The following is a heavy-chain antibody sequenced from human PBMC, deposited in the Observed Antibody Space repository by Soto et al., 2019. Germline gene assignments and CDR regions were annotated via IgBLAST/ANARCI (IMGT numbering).Heavy chain of an antibody. V-gene: IGHV4-31*03. CDR1: GGSISSGGYY. Sequence: QVQLQESGPGLVKPSQTLSLTCTVSGGSISSGGYYWSWIRQHPGKGLEWIGYIYYSGSTYYNPSLKSRVTISVDTSKNQFSLKLSSVTAADTAVYYCARDSASVYCGGDCSHYWYFDLWGRGTLVTVSS. CDR2: IYYSGST. CDR3: ARDSASVYCGGDCSHYWYFDL. J-gene: IGHJ2*01. D-gene: IGHD2-21*02.